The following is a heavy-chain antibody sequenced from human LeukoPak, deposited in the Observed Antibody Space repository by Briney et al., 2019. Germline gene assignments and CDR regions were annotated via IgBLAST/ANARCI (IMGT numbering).Heavy chain of an antibody. D-gene: IGHD3-16*01. CDR2: MLDTVTT. J-gene: IGHJ4*02. CDR3: AKASWVSSADAVL. CDR1: GASMNTHY. V-gene: IGHV4-59*11. Sequence: SETLSLTCAVSGASMNTHYWSWIRQPPGKGLEWIGYMLDTVTTKDNPSLKSRFTPSADTSKNQFSLRLTSVTAADTAVYYCAKASWVSSADAVLWGQGTLVTVSS.